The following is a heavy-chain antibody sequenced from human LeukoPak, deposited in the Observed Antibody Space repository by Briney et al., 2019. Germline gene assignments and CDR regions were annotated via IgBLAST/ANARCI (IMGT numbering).Heavy chain of an antibody. D-gene: IGHD6-13*01. CDR2: IRYDGSNK. CDR1: GFTFSSYG. CDR3: AKMYSSSWSINWFDP. Sequence: GGSLRLSCAASGFTFSSYGMHWVRQAPGKGLEWVAFIRYDGSNKYYADSVKGRFTISRDNSKNTLYLQMSSLRAEDTAVYYCAKMYSSSWSINWFDPWGQGTLVTVSS. V-gene: IGHV3-30*02. J-gene: IGHJ5*02.